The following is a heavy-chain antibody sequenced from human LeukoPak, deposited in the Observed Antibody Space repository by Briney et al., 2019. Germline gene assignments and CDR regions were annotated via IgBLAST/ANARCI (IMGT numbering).Heavy chain of an antibody. Sequence: QPGGSLRPSCAASGFTFSNYIMTWVRQAPGKGLFWVSTINASGGATYYADSVRGRFAISRDNSRDTLYLQVYNLRAEDTAVYYCAKGLWDYYGSGIMYYTMDVWGQGTTVTVSS. V-gene: IGHV3-23*01. J-gene: IGHJ6*02. D-gene: IGHD3-10*01. CDR2: INASGGAT. CDR3: AKGLWDYYGSGIMYYTMDV. CDR1: GFTFSNYI.